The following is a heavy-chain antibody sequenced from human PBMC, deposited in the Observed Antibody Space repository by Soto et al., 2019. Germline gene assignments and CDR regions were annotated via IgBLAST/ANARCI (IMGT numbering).Heavy chain of an antibody. CDR1: GGTFSSYT. CDR3: ARDATRQDYGDYYYSMDV. CDR2: IIPIPGIA. Sequence: SVKVSCKASGGTFSSYTVSCGRQTTGQGLEWMGSIIPIPGIANYAQKFQGRVTITADKSTSTAYMELSSLRSEDTAVYYCARDATRQDYGDYYYSMDVWGKGTTVTVSS. D-gene: IGHD4-17*01. V-gene: IGHV1-69*04. J-gene: IGHJ6*03.